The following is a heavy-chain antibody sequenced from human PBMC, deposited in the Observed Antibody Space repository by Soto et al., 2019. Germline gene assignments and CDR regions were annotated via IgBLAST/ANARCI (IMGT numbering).Heavy chain of an antibody. Sequence: SQTLSLTFAISGDSVSSNSAAWNWIRQSPSRGLEWLGRTYYRSQWYSDYAVSLKSRLTITSDTFKNQFSLQLNSVTPEYTAVYYCARSRAVSGTLDYWGQGALVTVSS. V-gene: IGHV6-1*01. D-gene: IGHD6-6*01. J-gene: IGHJ4*02. CDR1: GDSVSSNSAA. CDR2: TYYRSQWYS. CDR3: ARSRAVSGTLDY.